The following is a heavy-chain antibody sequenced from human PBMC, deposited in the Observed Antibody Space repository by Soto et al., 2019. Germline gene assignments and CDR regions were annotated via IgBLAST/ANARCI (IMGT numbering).Heavy chain of an antibody. Sequence: GGSLRLSCAASGFTFSSYGMHWVRQAPGKGLEWVAVISYDGSNKYYADSVKGRFTISRDNSKNTLYLQMNSLRAEDTAVYYCAKDPIAYGDYDAYFDYWGQGTLVTVSS. D-gene: IGHD4-17*01. J-gene: IGHJ4*02. CDR2: ISYDGSNK. CDR3: AKDPIAYGDYDAYFDY. CDR1: GFTFSSYG. V-gene: IGHV3-30*18.